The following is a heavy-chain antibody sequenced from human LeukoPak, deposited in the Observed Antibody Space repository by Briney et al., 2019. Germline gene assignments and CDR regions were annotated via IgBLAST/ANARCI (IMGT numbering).Heavy chain of an antibody. CDR3: ARDLSGYEARGFYFDY. V-gene: IGHV3-48*04. J-gene: IGHJ4*02. CDR2: ISSSSSPI. D-gene: IGHD3-22*01. CDR1: GFTFSSYS. Sequence: GVLRLSCAASGFTFSSYSMNWVRQAPGKGLGWVSYISSSSSPIYYTDSVKGRFTISRDNAKNSLYLQMNSLRAEDTAVYYCARDLSGYEARGFYFDYWGQGTLVTVSS.